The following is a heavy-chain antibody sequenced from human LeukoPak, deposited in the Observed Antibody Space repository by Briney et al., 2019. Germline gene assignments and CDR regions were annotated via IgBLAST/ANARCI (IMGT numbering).Heavy chain of an antibody. CDR2: ISAYNGNT. CDR3: ARDHSRVTIFGVVIHDY. D-gene: IGHD3-3*01. CDR1: GHTFTSYG. V-gene: IGHV1-18*01. Sequence: ASVKVSCKASGHTFTSYGISWVRQAPGQGLEWMGWISAYNGNTNYAQKLQGRVTMTTDTSTSTAYMELRSLRSDDTAVYYCARDHSRVTIFGVVIHDYWGQGTLVTVSS. J-gene: IGHJ4*02.